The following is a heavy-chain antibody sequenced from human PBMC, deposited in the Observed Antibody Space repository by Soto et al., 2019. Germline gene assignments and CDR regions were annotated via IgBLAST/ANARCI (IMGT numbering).Heavy chain of an antibody. CDR1: GFPFSSYN. D-gene: IGHD2-2*01. CDR3: ARDRSIIVVPATMGGYMDV. V-gene: IGHV3-48*01. J-gene: IGHJ6*03. Sequence: GGSLRLSCEASGFPFSSYNMNWVRQAPGKGLEWLSYISTSSSTIYYADSLKGRFTISRDNGKNSLYLQMNSLRAEDTAVYYCARDRSIIVVPATMGGYMDVWGKGTTVTVSS. CDR2: ISTSSSTI.